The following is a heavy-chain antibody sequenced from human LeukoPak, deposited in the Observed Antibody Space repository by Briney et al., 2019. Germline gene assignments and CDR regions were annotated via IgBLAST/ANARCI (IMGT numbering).Heavy chain of an antibody. D-gene: IGHD3-9*01. Sequence: ASAKVPCKASGGTFSSYAISWVRQAPGQRLEWMGWINAGNGNTKYSQKFQGRVTITRDTSASTAYMELSSLRSEDTAVYYCARAPQYWDILSWFDPWGQGTLVTVSS. J-gene: IGHJ5*02. CDR1: GGTFSSYA. V-gene: IGHV1-3*01. CDR2: INAGNGNT. CDR3: ARAPQYWDILSWFDP.